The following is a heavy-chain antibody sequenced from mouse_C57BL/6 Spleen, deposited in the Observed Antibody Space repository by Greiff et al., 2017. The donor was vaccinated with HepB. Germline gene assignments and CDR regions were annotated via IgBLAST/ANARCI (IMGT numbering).Heavy chain of an antibody. V-gene: IGHV5-6*01. CDR1: GFTFSSYG. CDR3: ARHVVHEGFAY. J-gene: IGHJ3*01. CDR2: ISSAGSYT. Sequence: EVQVVESGGDLVKPGGSLKLSCAASGFTFSSYGMSWVRQTPDKRLEWVATISSAGSYTYYPDSVKGRFTISRDNAKNTLYLQMSSLNSEDTAMYYCARHVVHEGFAYWGQGTLVTVSA.